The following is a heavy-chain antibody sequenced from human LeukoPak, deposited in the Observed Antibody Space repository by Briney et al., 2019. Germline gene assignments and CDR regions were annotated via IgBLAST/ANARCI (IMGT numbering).Heavy chain of an antibody. J-gene: IGHJ4*02. CDR1: GFTFSDHY. Sequence: PGGSLRLSCAVSGFTFSDHYMDWVRQAPGRGLEWVGRSRNKANSYSTEYAASVRGRFTISRDDSKNSLDLQMNILKTEDTAVYYCARDVYDSGRYYFDCWGQGALVTVSA. CDR2: SRNKANSYST. CDR3: ARDVYDSGRYYFDC. D-gene: IGHD6-19*01. V-gene: IGHV3-72*01.